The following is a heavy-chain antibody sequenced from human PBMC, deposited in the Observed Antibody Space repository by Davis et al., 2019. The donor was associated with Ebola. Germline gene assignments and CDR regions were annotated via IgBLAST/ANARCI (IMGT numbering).Heavy chain of an antibody. Sequence: SETLSLTCTVSGGSISSYYWSWIRQPPGKGLECIGYINYSGSTNYNPSLKSRVTISVDTSRNQFSLKLSSVTAADTAVYYCARESWGTGWFDPWGQGTLVTVSS. D-gene: IGHD2-8*02. CDR3: ARESWGTGWFDP. CDR1: GGSISSYY. V-gene: IGHV4-59*01. J-gene: IGHJ5*02. CDR2: INYSGST.